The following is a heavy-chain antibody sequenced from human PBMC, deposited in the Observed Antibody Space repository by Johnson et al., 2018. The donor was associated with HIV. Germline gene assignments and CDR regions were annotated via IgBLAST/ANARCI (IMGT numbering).Heavy chain of an antibody. CDR1: GFTFDDYG. V-gene: IGHV3-30*18. Sequence: QVQLVESGGGLVKPGGSLRLSCAVSGFTFDDYGMRWVRQAPGKGLEWVAVISYDGSNKYYADSVKGRFTISRDNSKNTLYLQMNSLRAEDTAVYYCAKEGRYVEGAFDIWGQGTMVTVSS. D-gene: IGHD5-12*01. J-gene: IGHJ3*02. CDR2: ISYDGSNK. CDR3: AKEGRYVEGAFDI.